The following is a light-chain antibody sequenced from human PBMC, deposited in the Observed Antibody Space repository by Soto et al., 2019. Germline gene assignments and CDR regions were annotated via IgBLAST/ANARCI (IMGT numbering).Light chain of an antibody. Sequence: TQSQSSLSASVGDRVYITCRASQGISSYLAWYQQKPGQAPRLLIYGASTRATGIPARFSGGGSGTEFTLTISSLQSEDFAVYYCQQYKNGWAFGQGTKVDI. V-gene: IGKV3-15*01. CDR2: GAS. J-gene: IGKJ1*01. CDR3: QQYKNGWA. CDR1: QGISSY.